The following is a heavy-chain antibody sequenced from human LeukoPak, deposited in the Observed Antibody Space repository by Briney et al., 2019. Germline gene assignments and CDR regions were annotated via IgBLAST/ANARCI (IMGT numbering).Heavy chain of an antibody. CDR3: ARDRFGYGSGSHYQVMDV. CDR2: ISSSSSYI. V-gene: IGHV3-21*01. Sequence: GGSLRLSCAASGFTFSSYSMNWVRQAPGKGLEWVSSISSSSSYIYYADSVKGRFTISRDNAKNSLYLQMNSLRAEDTAVYYCARDRFGYGSGSHYQVMDVWGKGTTVTVSS. D-gene: IGHD3-10*01. J-gene: IGHJ6*04. CDR1: GFTFSSYS.